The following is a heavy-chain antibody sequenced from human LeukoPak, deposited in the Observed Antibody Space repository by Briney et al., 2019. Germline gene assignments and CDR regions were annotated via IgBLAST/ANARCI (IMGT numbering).Heavy chain of an antibody. D-gene: IGHD4-23*01. V-gene: IGHV4-34*01. CDR3: ARRINYGGNPGENYFDY. Sequence: PSETLSLTCAVYGGSFSGYYWSWIRQPPGKGLEWIGEINHSGSTNYNPSPKSRVTISVDTSKNQFSLKLSSVTAADTAVYYCARRINYGGNPGENYFDYWGQGTLVTVSS. J-gene: IGHJ4*02. CDR1: GGSFSGYY. CDR2: INHSGST.